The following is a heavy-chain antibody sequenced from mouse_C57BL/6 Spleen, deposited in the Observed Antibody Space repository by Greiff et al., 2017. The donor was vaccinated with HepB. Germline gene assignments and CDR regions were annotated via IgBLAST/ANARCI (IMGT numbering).Heavy chain of an antibody. CDR2: IWSDGST. CDR1: GFSLTSYG. CDR3: ARHGPYYYGPWYFDV. J-gene: IGHJ1*03. Sequence: VQLVESGPGLVAPSQSLSITCTVSGFSLTSYGVHWVRQPPGKGLEWLVVIWSDGSTTYNSALKSRLSISKDNSKSQVFLKMNSLQTDDTAMYYCARHGPYYYGPWYFDVWGTGTTVTVSS. V-gene: IGHV2-6-1*01. D-gene: IGHD1-1*01.